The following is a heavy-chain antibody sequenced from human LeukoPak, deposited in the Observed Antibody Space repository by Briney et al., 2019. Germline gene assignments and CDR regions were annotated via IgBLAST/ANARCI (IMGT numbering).Heavy chain of an antibody. Sequence: TGGSLRLSCAASGFTFSSYEMNWVRQAPGKGLEWVSYISSSGSTIYYADSVKGRFTISRDNAKNSLYLQMNSLRAEDTAVYYCARDTSAPQLVQHGYYYYMDVWGKGTTVTVSS. V-gene: IGHV3-48*03. CDR1: GFTFSSYE. J-gene: IGHJ6*03. CDR3: ARDTSAPQLVQHGYYYYMDV. CDR2: ISSSGSTI. D-gene: IGHD6-13*01.